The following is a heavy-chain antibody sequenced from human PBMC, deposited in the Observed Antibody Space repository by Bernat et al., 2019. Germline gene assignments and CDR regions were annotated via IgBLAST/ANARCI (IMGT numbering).Heavy chain of an antibody. CDR3: AKDCGGSCYGFHY. V-gene: IGHV3-23*01. CDR2: FSGGDGTT. CDR1: GFTFSSYG. J-gene: IGHJ4*02. D-gene: IGHD2-15*01. Sequence: EVQLLESGGGLVQPGGSLRLSCAASGFTFSSYGMSWVRQAPGRWLEWVSTFSGGDGTTYYADSVKGRFTISRDNSKNTLYLQMNSVRAEDTDVYYCAKDCGGSCYGFHYWGQGTLVTVSS.